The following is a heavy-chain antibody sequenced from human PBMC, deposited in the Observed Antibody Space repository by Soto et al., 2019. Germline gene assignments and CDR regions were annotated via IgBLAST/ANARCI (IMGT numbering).Heavy chain of an antibody. CDR1: GFTFSSYA. CDR2: ISYDGSNK. D-gene: IGHD2-21*02. J-gene: IGHJ6*02. CDR3: ARDRVAYCGGDCPNGMDV. Sequence: PGGSLRLSCAASGFTFSSYAMHWVRQAPGKGLEWVAVISYDGSNKYYADSVKGRFTISRDNSKNTLYLQMNSLRAEDTAVYYCARDRVAYCGGDCPNGMDVWGQGTTVTVSS. V-gene: IGHV3-30-3*01.